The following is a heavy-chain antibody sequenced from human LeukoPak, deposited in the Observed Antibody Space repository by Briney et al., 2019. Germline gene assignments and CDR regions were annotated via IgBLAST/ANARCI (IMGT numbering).Heavy chain of an antibody. Sequence: ASVKVSCKASGYTFTSYAMNWVRQAPGQGLEWMRWINTNTGNPTYAQGFTGRFVFSLDTSVSTAYLQISSLKAEDTAVYYCAWSSSWYGEGWFDPWGQGTLVTVSS. CDR3: AWSSSWYGEGWFDP. J-gene: IGHJ5*02. CDR2: INTNTGNP. V-gene: IGHV7-4-1*02. D-gene: IGHD6-13*01. CDR1: GYTFTSYA.